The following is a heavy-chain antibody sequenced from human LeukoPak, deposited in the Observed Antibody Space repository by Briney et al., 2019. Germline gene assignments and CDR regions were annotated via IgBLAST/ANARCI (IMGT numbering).Heavy chain of an antibody. Sequence: SVKVSCKASGGTFSSYAISWVRQAPGQGLEWMGGIIPIFGTANYAQKFQGRVTITADESTSTAYMELSSLRSEDTAVYYCAREILAYCGGDCYPGHYYFDYWGQGTLVTVSS. CDR2: IIPIFGTA. CDR3: AREILAYCGGDCYPGHYYFDY. J-gene: IGHJ4*02. D-gene: IGHD2-21*02. V-gene: IGHV1-69*13. CDR1: GGTFSSYA.